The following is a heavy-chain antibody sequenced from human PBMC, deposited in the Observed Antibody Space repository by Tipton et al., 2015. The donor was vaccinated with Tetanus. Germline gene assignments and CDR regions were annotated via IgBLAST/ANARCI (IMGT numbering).Heavy chain of an antibody. CDR2: IYPGDSDT. D-gene: IGHD2-8*01. CDR3: ARAHCTDGVCNFDF. J-gene: IGHJ4*02. V-gene: IGHV5-51*01. Sequence: QLVQSGGEVKKPGESLTISCKGSGYIFNNYWIGWVRQKPGKGLEWMGIIYPGDSDTRYSPSFQGQVTISVDESINTAYLQWSSLKASDTSMFYCARAHCTDGVCNFDFWGQGALVTVAS. CDR1: GYIFNNYW.